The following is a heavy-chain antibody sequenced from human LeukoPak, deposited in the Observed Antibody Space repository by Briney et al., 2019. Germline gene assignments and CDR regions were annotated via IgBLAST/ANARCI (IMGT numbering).Heavy chain of an antibody. CDR1: GFTFSSYW. Sequence: GGSLRLSCAASGFTFSSYWMNWDRQAPGKGLEWVANIKQDGSEKYYVDSVKGRFTISRDNAKNSLYLQMNSLRAEDTAVYYCARYTTAGYSSGWYGPSFDYWGQGTLVTVSS. D-gene: IGHD6-19*01. CDR3: ARYTTAGYSSGWYGPSFDY. V-gene: IGHV3-7*01. CDR2: IKQDGSEK. J-gene: IGHJ4*02.